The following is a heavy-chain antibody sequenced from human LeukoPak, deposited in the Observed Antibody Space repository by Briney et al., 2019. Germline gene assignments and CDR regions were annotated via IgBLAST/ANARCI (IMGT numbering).Heavy chain of an antibody. CDR2: IYYSGST. V-gene: IGHV4-31*03. D-gene: IGHD5-24*01. Sequence: SETLSLTCTVSGGSISSGGYYWSWIRQHPGEGLEWIGYIYYSGSTYYNPSLKSRVTISVDTSKNQFSLKLSSVTAADTAVYYCARIRREMATTSFDYWGQGTLVTVSS. CDR1: GGSISSGGYY. CDR3: ARIRREMATTSFDY. J-gene: IGHJ4*02.